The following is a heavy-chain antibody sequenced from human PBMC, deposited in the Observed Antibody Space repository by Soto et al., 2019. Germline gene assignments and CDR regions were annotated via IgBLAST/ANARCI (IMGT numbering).Heavy chain of an antibody. CDR3: ARGFALRPVAYYYYGMDV. Sequence: SETLSLTCAVYGGSFSGYYWSWIRQPPGKGLEWIGEINHSGSTNYNPSLKSRVTISVDTSKNQFSLKLSSVTAADTAVYYCARGFALRPVAYYYYGMDVWGQGTTVTVSS. V-gene: IGHV4-34*01. CDR2: INHSGST. D-gene: IGHD2-21*01. J-gene: IGHJ6*02. CDR1: GGSFSGYY.